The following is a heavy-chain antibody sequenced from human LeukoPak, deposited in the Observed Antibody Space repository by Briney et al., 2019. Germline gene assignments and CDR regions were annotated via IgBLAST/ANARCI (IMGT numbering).Heavy chain of an antibody. J-gene: IGHJ6*02. CDR1: GLTFSSNG. CDR2: ISYDGSNK. CDR3: AKPRYYYGSGSYLGYYGMDG. Sequence: GGSLRLSCAASGLTFSSNGMHWVRQAPGKGLEWVAVISYDGSNKYYADSVKVRFTISRDNTKNTLYLQMNSLRAEDTAVYYCAKPRYYYGSGSYLGYYGMDGWGQGTTVTASS. V-gene: IGHV3-30*18. D-gene: IGHD3-10*01.